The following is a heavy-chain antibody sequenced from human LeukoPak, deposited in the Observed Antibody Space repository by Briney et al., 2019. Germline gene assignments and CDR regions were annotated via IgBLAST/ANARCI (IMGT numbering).Heavy chain of an antibody. CDR2: IVVGSGNA. V-gene: IGHV1-58*01. D-gene: IGHD6-13*01. Sequence: SVKVSCKASGFTFTSSAVQWVRQARGQRLEWIGWIVVGSGNANYAQKFQERVTITRDMSTSTAYMELSSLRSEDTAVYYCAAGSPRAAADHWGQGTLVTVSS. J-gene: IGHJ4*02. CDR1: GFTFTSSA. CDR3: AAGSPRAAADH.